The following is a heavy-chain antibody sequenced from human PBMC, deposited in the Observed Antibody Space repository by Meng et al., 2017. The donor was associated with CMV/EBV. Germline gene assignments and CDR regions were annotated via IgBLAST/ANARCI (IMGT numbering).Heavy chain of an antibody. V-gene: IGHV4-39*07. Sequence: SETLSLTCTVSGGSISSSSYYWGWIRQPPGKGLEWIGSIYYSGSTYYNPSLKSRVTISVDTSKNQFSLKLSSVTAADTAVYYYARVGLPFDYWGQGTLVTVSS. J-gene: IGHJ4*02. CDR3: ARVGLPFDY. CDR1: GGSISSSSYY. CDR2: IYYSGST.